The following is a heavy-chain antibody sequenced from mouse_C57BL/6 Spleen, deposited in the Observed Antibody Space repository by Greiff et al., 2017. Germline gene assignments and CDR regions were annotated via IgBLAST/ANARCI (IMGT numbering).Heavy chain of an antibody. Sequence: EVMLVESGEGLVKPGGSLKLSCAASGFTFSSYAMSWVRQTPEKRLEWVAYISSGGDYIYYADTVKGRFTISRDNARNTLYLQMSSLKSEDTAMYYCTRGDRNYVRYAMDYWGQGTSVTVSS. J-gene: IGHJ4*01. D-gene: IGHD2-5*01. CDR1: GFTFSSYA. CDR3: TRGDRNYVRYAMDY. CDR2: ISSGGDYI. V-gene: IGHV5-9-1*02.